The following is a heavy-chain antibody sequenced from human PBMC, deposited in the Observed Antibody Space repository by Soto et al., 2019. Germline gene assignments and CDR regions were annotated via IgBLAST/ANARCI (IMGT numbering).Heavy chain of an antibody. J-gene: IGHJ4*02. CDR1: GDSVKISY. CDR3: ATGHQPAGLYX. CDR2: LYPSGEI. V-gene: IGHV4-4*07. Sequence: SETLSLTFTVSGDSVKISYWTWVRQPAGQGLQWLVRLYPSGEIHYSQSLGGRVTISADTSRRQFYLRLASMTAADTAVYYCATGHQPAGLYXWGRVALVTVSX.